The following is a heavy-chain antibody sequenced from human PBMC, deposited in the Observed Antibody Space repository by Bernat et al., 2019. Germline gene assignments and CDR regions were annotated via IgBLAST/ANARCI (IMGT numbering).Heavy chain of an antibody. CDR3: ARRGLRDSSSWYYFDY. D-gene: IGHD6-13*01. CDR1: GYSFTSYW. Sequence: EVQLVQSGAEVKKPGESPKISCKGSGYSFTSYWIGWVRQMPGKGLEWMGIIYPGDSDTRYSPSFQGQVTISADKSISTAYLQWSSLKASDTAMYYCARRGLRDSSSWYYFDYWGQGTLVTVSS. V-gene: IGHV5-51*01. CDR2: IYPGDSDT. J-gene: IGHJ4*02.